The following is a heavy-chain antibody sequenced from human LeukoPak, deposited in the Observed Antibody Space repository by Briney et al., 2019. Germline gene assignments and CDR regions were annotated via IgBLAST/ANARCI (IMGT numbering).Heavy chain of an antibody. Sequence: KPSEPLSLPCTVTGSSPSTYYWNSIRQPPGKGPKRIGYNPYSGSTNCIPSLKSRLTISVDTSNNQFCLKLSSVTAADTAVYYCASTSGYCSGGNCYSGFDYWGQGSLVTVSS. V-gene: IGHV4-59*01. CDR1: GSSPSTYY. D-gene: IGHD2-15*01. J-gene: IGHJ4*02. CDR3: ASTSGYCSGGNCYSGFDY. CDR2: NPYSGST.